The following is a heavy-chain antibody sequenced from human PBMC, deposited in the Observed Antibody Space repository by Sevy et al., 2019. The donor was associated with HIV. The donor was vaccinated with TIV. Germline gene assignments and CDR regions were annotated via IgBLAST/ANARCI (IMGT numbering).Heavy chain of an antibody. D-gene: IGHD5-12*01. CDR2: IYYSGST. J-gene: IGHJ4*02. CDR3: ARDRDGYTAGFDY. V-gene: IGHV4-59*01. Sequence: SETLSLTCTVSGGSISSYYWSWIRQPPGKGLEWIGYIYYSGSTNYNPSLKSRVTISVDTSKNQFSLKLSSVTAADTAVYYCARDRDGYTAGFDYWGPGTLVTVSS. CDR1: GGSISSYY.